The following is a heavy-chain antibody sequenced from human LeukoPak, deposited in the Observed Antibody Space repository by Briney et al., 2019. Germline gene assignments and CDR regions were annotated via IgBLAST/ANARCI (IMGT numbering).Heavy chain of an antibody. CDR1: GGSISSNNW. J-gene: IGHJ4*02. V-gene: IGHV4-4*02. Sequence: PSETLSLTCAVSGGSISSNNWWGWVRQPPGKGLEWIGEIYHSGSPNYNPSLKSRVTISVDKSRNHFSLNLSSVTAADTAVYYCARLNINNWHSCDYWGQGTLVTVSS. CDR3: ARLNINNWHSCDY. D-gene: IGHD1-1*01. CDR2: IYHSGSP.